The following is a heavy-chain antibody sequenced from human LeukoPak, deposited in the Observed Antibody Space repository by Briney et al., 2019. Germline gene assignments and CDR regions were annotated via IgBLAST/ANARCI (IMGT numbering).Heavy chain of an antibody. V-gene: IGHV4-59*01. Sequence: ASETLSLTCTVSGGSISSYYWSWIRQPPRQGLEWIGYIYYSGSTNYNPSLKSRVTISVDTSKNQFSLKLSSVTAADTAVYYCARVGPYYYYMDVWGKGTTVTVSS. CDR2: IYYSGST. CDR3: ARVGPYYYYMDV. J-gene: IGHJ6*03. CDR1: GGSISSYY.